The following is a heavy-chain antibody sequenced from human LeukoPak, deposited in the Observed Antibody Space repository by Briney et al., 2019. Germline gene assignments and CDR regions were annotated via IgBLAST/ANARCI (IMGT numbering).Heavy chain of an antibody. V-gene: IGHV4-61*09. CDR1: GGSISSGSYY. CDR3: ARGVPQAGTTWFDP. D-gene: IGHD1-1*01. CDR2: IYTSGST. Sequence: SQTLSLTCTVSGGSISSGSYYWSWIRQPAGKGLEWIGHIYTSGSTNYNPSLKSRVTISVDTSKNQFSLKLSSVTAADTAVYYCARGVPQAGTTWFDPWGQGTLVTVSS. J-gene: IGHJ5*02.